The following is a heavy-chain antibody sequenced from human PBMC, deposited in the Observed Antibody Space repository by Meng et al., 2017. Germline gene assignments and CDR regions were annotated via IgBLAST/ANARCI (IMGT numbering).Heavy chain of an antibody. J-gene: IGHJ4*02. CDR2: IKSIHDGETI. D-gene: IGHD1-14*01. Sequence: VHVVECGVGLVKPGGSLILSCEGSGCTFSNAYMTWVRQVPGKRLEWVGRIKSIHDGETIDYAAPLKGRFSISRDDSKNTVYPQLTSLKNGDTGVYYGSDHIDYCGLGTLVTVSS. CDR3: SDHIDY. CDR1: GCTFSNAY. V-gene: IGHV3-15*01.